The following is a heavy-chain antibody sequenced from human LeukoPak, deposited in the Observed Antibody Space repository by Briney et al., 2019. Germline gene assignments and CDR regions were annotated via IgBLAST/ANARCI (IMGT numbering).Heavy chain of an antibody. CDR3: AKGKVNHDGALDA. Sequence: PGRSLRLSCAASGFTFSSYGMHWVRQAPGKGLEWVAVMSYDGSNKYYADSVKGRFTISRDNSKKTLYLQMNNLRAEDTAVYYCAKGKVNHDGALDAWGQGTLVTVSS. CDR2: MSYDGSNK. V-gene: IGHV3-30*18. J-gene: IGHJ3*01. D-gene: IGHD2-21*01. CDR1: GFTFSSYG.